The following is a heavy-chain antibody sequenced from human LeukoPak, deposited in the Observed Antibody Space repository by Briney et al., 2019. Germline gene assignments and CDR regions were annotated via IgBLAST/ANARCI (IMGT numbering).Heavy chain of an antibody. CDR2: ISGPGCST. D-gene: IGHD6-19*01. CDR1: GFTFDNYA. CDR3: AKSSGGWNAPTRD. V-gene: IGHV3-23*01. Sequence: GVSLRLSCTASGFTFDNYAMTLVRQAPAKGLEWVSTISGPGCSTFYADSVMGRFTISRDYSKNTLFLQLDSLRVEDTAVYYCAKSSGGWNAPTRDWGQGILVRVSS. J-gene: IGHJ4*02.